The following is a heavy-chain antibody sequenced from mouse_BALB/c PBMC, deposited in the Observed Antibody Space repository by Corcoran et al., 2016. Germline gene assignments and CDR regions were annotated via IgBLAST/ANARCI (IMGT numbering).Heavy chain of an antibody. Sequence: QVQLQQSGAELVRPGTSVKVSCKASGYAFTNYLIEWVKQRPGQGLEWIGVINPGSGGTNYNEKFEDKATLTADKSSSTAYMQLSSLTSDDSAVYFCAREGDGYSYWGQGTLVTVSA. D-gene: IGHD2-3*01. J-gene: IGHJ3*01. V-gene: IGHV1-54*01. CDR3: AREGDGYSY. CDR2: INPGSGGT. CDR1: GYAFTNYL.